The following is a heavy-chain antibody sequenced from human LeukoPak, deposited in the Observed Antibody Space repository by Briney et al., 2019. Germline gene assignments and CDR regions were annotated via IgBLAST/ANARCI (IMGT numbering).Heavy chain of an antibody. CDR1: GYTFTSYG. D-gene: IGHD1-7*01. J-gene: IGHJ3*01. V-gene: IGHV1-2*02. Sequence: ASVKVSCKASGYTFTSYGISWVRQAPGQGLEWLGWIDGNSGSISYAQRFQGRITLTRDTSISAAYVELSNLRSDDTAIYYCARDENLSPLNGFDVWGQGTMVTVTS. CDR2: IDGNSGSI. CDR3: ARDENLSPLNGFDV.